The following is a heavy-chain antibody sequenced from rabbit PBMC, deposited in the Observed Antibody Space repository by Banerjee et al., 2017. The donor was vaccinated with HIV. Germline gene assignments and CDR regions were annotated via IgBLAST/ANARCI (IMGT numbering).Heavy chain of an antibody. Sequence: QQQLEESGGGLVKPEGSLTLTCTASGFSFNNKYVMCWVRQAPGKGLEWIACIYAGSSGSTYYASWAKGRFTISKTSSTTVTLQMTSLTAADTATYFCARDLGGDIGWNFGLWGPGTLVTVS. V-gene: IGHV1S45*01. D-gene: IGHD2-1*01. CDR3: ARDLGGDIGWNFGL. CDR2: IYAGSSGST. CDR1: GFSFNNKYV. J-gene: IGHJ4*01.